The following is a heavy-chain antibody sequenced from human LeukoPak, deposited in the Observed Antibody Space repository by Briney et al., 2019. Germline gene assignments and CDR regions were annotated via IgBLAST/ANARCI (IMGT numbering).Heavy chain of an antibody. Sequence: GGSLRLSCAASGFTFSSYAMSWVRQAPGKGLEWVSAIAGSGGSIYYADSVKGRFTISRDNSQNTLYLQMNSLRAEDTAVYYCANHLHNMGSSYYQGLDYWGQGTLVTVSS. CDR1: GFTFSSYA. V-gene: IGHV3-23*01. CDR2: IAGSGGSI. CDR3: ANHLHNMGSSYYQGLDY. J-gene: IGHJ4*02. D-gene: IGHD1-26*01.